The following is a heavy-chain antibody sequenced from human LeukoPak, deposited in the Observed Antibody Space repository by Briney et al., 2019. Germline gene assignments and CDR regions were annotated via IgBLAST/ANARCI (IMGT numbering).Heavy chain of an antibody. CDR2: IYKSGST. CDR1: GGSISSGEYY. V-gene: IGHV4-30-4*01. Sequence: SETLSLTCTVSGGSISSGEYYWSWIRQPPGKGLEWIGYIYKSGSTSLNPSLKSRLTISVDTSKNQFSLKLSSVTAADTALYYCARGLYSYDSGSYVWFDPWGQGTLVTVSS. D-gene: IGHD3-10*01. CDR3: ARGLYSYDSGSYVWFDP. J-gene: IGHJ5*02.